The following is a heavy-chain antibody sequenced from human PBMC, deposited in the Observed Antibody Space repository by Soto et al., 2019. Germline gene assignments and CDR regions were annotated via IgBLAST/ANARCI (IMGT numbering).Heavy chain of an antibody. CDR3: ARESAEATATLDYYYFYMDV. D-gene: IGHD5-12*01. CDR1: GDSFNDYY. V-gene: IGHV1-2*04. CDR2: INPNGGVT. J-gene: IGHJ6*03. Sequence: QVQLVQSGAELRQPGASVTVSCRSSGDSFNDYYIHWVRQAPGQGFEWMGWINPNGGVTKYAQKFQGWGSMTRDTSIRTVYMQLSRLRSDDTAVYYCARESAEATATLDYYYFYMDVWGTGTTVTVSS.